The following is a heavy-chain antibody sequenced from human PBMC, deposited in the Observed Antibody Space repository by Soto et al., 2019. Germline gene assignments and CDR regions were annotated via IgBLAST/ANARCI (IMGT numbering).Heavy chain of an antibody. J-gene: IGHJ6*02. CDR2: IIPIFGTA. D-gene: IGHD2-2*01. Sequence: QVQLVQSGAEVKKPGSSVKVSCKASGGTFSSYAISWVRQAPGQGLEWMGGIIPIFGTANYAQKFQGRVTXXAXEXXSTAYMELSSLRSEDTAVYYCARSGDIVLVPAMDVWGQGTTVTVSS. CDR3: ARSGDIVLVPAMDV. V-gene: IGHV1-69*12. CDR1: GGTFSSYA.